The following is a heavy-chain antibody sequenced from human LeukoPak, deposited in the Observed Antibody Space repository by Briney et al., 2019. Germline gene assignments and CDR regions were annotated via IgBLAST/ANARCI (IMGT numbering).Heavy chain of an antibody. Sequence: SETLSLTCAVYGGSFSGYYSSWIRQPPGKGLEWIGENNHSGSTNYNPSLKSRVTISVDTSKNQFSLKVSSVTAADTAVYYCARVKDPGGYYYYYYMDIWGKGNTVTVSS. D-gene: IGHD3-16*01. CDR2: NNHSGST. V-gene: IGHV4-34*01. CDR3: ARVKDPGGYYYYYYMDI. CDR1: GGSFSGYY. J-gene: IGHJ6*03.